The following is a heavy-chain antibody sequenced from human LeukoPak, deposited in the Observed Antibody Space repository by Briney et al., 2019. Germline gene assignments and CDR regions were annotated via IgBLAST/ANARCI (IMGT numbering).Heavy chain of an antibody. CDR3: AKDEGVEWELPPEY. CDR2: ISGSGGST. Sequence: GGSLRLSCAASGFTFSNAWMSWVRQAPGKGLEWVSAISGSGGSTYYADSVKGRFTISRDNSKNTLYLQMNSLRAEDTAVYYCAKDEGVEWELPPEYWGQGTLVTVSS. J-gene: IGHJ4*02. V-gene: IGHV3-23*01. D-gene: IGHD1-26*01. CDR1: GFTFSNAW.